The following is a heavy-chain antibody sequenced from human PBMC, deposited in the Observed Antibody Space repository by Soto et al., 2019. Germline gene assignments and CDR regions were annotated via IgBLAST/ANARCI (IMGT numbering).Heavy chain of an antibody. CDR3: ARALRVSSGWAINWFDP. D-gene: IGHD6-19*01. J-gene: IGHJ5*02. Sequence: ASVKVSCKASGYTFTSYGISWVRQAAGQRLEWMGWISAYNGNTNYAQKLQGRVTMTTDTSTSTAYMELRSLRSDDTAVYYCARALRVSSGWAINWFDPWGQGTLVTVSS. CDR1: GYTFTSYG. V-gene: IGHV1-18*01. CDR2: ISAYNGNT.